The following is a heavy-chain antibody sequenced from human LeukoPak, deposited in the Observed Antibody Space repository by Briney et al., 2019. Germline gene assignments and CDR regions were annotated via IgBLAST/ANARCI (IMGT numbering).Heavy chain of an antibody. D-gene: IGHD1-14*01. Sequence: GGSLRLSCAASGFTSSSYGMHWVRQAPGKGLEWVAVISYDGSNKYYADSVKGRFTISRDNSKNTLYLQMNSLRAEDTAVYYCAKAGAPAGYYFDYWGQGTLVTVSS. CDR1: GFTSSSYG. CDR3: AKAGAPAGYYFDY. CDR2: ISYDGSNK. J-gene: IGHJ4*02. V-gene: IGHV3-30*18.